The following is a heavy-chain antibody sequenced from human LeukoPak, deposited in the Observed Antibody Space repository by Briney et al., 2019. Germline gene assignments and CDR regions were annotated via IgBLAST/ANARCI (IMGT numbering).Heavy chain of an antibody. D-gene: IGHD3-3*01. V-gene: IGHV1-69*13. J-gene: IGHJ4*02. CDR3: ASSGNLNYDFWSGYLDY. CDR2: IIPIFGTA. Sequence: SVKVSCKASGGTFSSYAISWVRQAPGQGLEWMGGIIPIFGTANYAQKFQGRVTITADESTSTAYMELSSLRSEDTAVYYCASSGNLNYDFWSGYLDYWGQGTLVTVSS. CDR1: GGTFSSYA.